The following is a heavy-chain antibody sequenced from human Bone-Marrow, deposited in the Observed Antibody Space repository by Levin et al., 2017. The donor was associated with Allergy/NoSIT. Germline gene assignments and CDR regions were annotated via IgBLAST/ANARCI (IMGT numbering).Heavy chain of an antibody. CDR2: IYYSGST. CDR3: ARLPIDVGATTWIDY. D-gene: IGHD1-26*01. J-gene: IGHJ4*02. V-gene: IGHV4-39*01. Sequence: PSETLSLTCTVSGGSISSSTYCWGWIRQPPGKGLEWIGGIYYSGSTYYNPSLKSRVTISVDTSKNQLSLKLSSVTAADTAVYYCARLPIDVGATTWIDYWGQGALVTVSS. CDR1: GGSISSSTYC.